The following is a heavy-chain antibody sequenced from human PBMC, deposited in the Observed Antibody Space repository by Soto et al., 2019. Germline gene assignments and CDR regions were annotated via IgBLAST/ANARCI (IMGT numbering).Heavy chain of an antibody. V-gene: IGHV3-48*01. D-gene: IGHD2-15*01. CDR3: ARSLGYCSGGSCRSEYFQH. CDR1: GFTFSSYS. CDR2: ISSSSSTI. J-gene: IGHJ1*01. Sequence: QPGGSLSLSCAASGFTFSSYSMNWVRQAPGKGLEWVSYISSSSSTIYYADSVKGRFTISRDNAKNSLYLQMNSLRAEDTAVYYCARSLGYCSGGSCRSEYFQHWGQGTLVTVSS.